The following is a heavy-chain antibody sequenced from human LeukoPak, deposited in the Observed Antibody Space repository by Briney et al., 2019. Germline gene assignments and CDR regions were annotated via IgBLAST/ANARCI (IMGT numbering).Heavy chain of an antibody. D-gene: IGHD5-18*01. CDR3: ARAGGVIQLWPQNWFDP. V-gene: IGHV1-46*01. Sequence: ASVKVSCKASGYTFTSYYMHWVRQAPGQGLEWMGIINPSGGSTSYAQKFQGRVTMTRDTSTSTVYMELSSLRSDDTAVYYCARAGGVIQLWPQNWFDPWGQGTLVTVSS. CDR2: INPSGGST. CDR1: GYTFTSYY. J-gene: IGHJ5*02.